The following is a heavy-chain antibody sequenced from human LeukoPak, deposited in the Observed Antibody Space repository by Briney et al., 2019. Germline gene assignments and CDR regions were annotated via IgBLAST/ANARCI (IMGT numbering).Heavy chain of an antibody. CDR3: ARGYSSREMATIPYDY. V-gene: IGHV4-34*01. D-gene: IGHD5-24*01. CDR1: GGSFSGYY. Sequence: SETLSLTRAVYGGSFSGYYWSWIRQPPGKGLEWIGGIDHSGSTNYNPSLKSRVTISVDTSKNQFSLKLSSVTAADTAVYYCARGYSSREMATIPYDYWGQGTLVTVSS. J-gene: IGHJ4*02. CDR2: IDHSGST.